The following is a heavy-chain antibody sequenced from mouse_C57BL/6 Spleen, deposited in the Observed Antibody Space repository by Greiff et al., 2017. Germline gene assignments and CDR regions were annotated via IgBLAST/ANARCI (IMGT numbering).Heavy chain of an antibody. CDR3: ARGGAVDY. CDR2: IDPSDSYT. J-gene: IGHJ2*01. Sequence: VQLVESGAELVRPGTSVKLSCKASGYTFTSYWMHWVKQRPGQGLEWIGVIDPSDSYTNYNQKFKGKATLTVDTSSSTAYMQLSSLTSEDSAVYYCARGGAVDYWGQGTTLTVSS. CDR1: GYTFTSYW. V-gene: IGHV1-59*01.